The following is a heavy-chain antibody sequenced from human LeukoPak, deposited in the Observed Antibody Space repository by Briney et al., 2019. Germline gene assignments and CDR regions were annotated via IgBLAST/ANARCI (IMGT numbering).Heavy chain of an antibody. CDR3: ARVDIVVSTDYYYYGMDV. V-gene: IGHV3-21*01. CDR1: GFTFSSYS. CDR2: ISSSSSYI. Sequence: GGSLRLSCAASGFTFSSYSMNWVSQAPGKGLEWASSISSSSSYIYYADSVKGRFTISRDNAKNSLYLQMNSLRAEDTAVYYCARVDIVVSTDYYYYGMDVWGQGTTVTVSS. D-gene: IGHD2-15*01. J-gene: IGHJ6*02.